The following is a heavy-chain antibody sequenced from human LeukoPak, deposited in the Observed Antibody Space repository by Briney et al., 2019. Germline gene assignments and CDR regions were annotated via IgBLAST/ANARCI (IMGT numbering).Heavy chain of an antibody. CDR1: GCSISSGGYY. V-gene: IGHV4-31*03. CDR3: ARCYYYDISGYQCAFDI. J-gene: IGHJ3*02. CDR2: IYYSGST. D-gene: IGHD3-22*01. Sequence: SETLSLTCTVSGCSISSGGYYWSCIRQHPGKGLEWIGYIYYSGSTYYNPSLKSRFTISVDTSKNQCSLKLSSVTAADTAVYYCARCYYYDISGYQCAFDIWGQGTMV.